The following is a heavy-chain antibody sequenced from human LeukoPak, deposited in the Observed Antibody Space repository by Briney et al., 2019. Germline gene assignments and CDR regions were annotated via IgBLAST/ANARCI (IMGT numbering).Heavy chain of an antibody. CDR2: SSAYNGNT. CDR1: GYTFTSDG. D-gene: IGHD5-12*01. J-gene: IGHJ4*02. CDR3: ARTSSTLWLRTPGGDY. V-gene: IGHV1-18*01. Sequence: GASVKVSCKASGYTFTSDGISWVRQAPGQWLELMGRSSAYNGNTNYAQKLQGRVTMTTDTSTSTAYMELRSLRSDDTAVYYCARTSSTLWLRTPGGDYWGQGTLVTVSS.